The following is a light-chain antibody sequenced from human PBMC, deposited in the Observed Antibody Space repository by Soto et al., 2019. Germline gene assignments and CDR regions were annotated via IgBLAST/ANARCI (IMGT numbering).Light chain of an antibody. CDR2: RVS. CDR3: QQYNGFPYT. J-gene: IGKJ2*01. V-gene: IGKV1-5*03. CDR1: QSVSSS. Sequence: DIQMTQSPSTLSASVGDRVTITCRASQSVSSSLAWYHQKPGNAPKLVIYRVSRLESGVPSTFSGTGSGTEFTLTISSLQPDDFATYYCQQYNGFPYTFGQGTKLEIK.